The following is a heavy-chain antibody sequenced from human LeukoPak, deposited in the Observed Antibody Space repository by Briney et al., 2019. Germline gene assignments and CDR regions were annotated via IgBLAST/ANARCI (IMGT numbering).Heavy chain of an antibody. CDR1: GDSVTNTRYY. CDR2: IYYTGDT. J-gene: IGHJ4*02. V-gene: IGHV4-39*07. Sequence: SSETLSLTCTVSGDSVTNTRYYWGWIRQPPGKGLEWIGTIYYTGDTYYNPSLKSRVTISVDTSNDQFSLELTSVTAADTAVYYCARESSVTATYWGQGTLVIVSS. CDR3: ARESSVTATY. D-gene: IGHD2-15*01.